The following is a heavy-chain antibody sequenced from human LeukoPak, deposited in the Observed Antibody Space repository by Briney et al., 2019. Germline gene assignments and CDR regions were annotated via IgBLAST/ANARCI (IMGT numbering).Heavy chain of an antibody. V-gene: IGHV1-2*02. D-gene: IGHD3-22*01. CDR3: ASGYYYASSGYSY. J-gene: IGHJ4*02. CDR1: GYTFTGYY. CDR2: INPNSGGT. Sequence: ASVKVSCKASGYTFTGYYMHWVRQAPGKGLEWMGWINPNSGGTNYAQKFQGRVTMTRDTSISTAYMELSRLRSDDTAVYYCASGYYYASSGYSYWGQGTLVTVSS.